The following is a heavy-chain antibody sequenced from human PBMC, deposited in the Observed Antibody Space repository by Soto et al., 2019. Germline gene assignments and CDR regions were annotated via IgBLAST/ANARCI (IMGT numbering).Heavy chain of an antibody. CDR3: ARDKGQFGGGDRPLPYYYYGMDV. D-gene: IGHD2-21*02. CDR2: IIPIFGTA. Sequence: ASVKVSFKASGGTFSSYAISWVRQAPGQGLEWMGGIIPIFGTANYAQKFQGRVTITADESTSTAYMELSSLRSEDTAVYYCARDKGQFGGGDRPLPYYYYGMDVWGQGTTVTVSS. J-gene: IGHJ6*02. CDR1: GGTFSSYA. V-gene: IGHV1-69*13.